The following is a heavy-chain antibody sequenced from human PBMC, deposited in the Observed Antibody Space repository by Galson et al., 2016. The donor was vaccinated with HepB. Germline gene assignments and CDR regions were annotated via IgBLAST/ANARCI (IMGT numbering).Heavy chain of an antibody. CDR1: GFTFRTYA. J-gene: IGHJ4*02. CDR2: ISGNVYST. Sequence: SLRLSCAASGFTFRTYATIWVRQAPGKGLEWVSTISGNVYSTYYADSVKGRFTISRDNSKNTLSLQMNSLRADDTAVYYCAKVHDILSGFYKSYFDDWGQGTLVAVSS. CDR3: AKVHDILSGFYKSYFDD. V-gene: IGHV3-23*01. D-gene: IGHD3-9*01.